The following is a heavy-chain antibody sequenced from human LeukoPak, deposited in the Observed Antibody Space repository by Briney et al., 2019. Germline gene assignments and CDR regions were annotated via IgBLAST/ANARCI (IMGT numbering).Heavy chain of an antibody. CDR1: GFTFSSYS. D-gene: IGHD3-10*01. J-gene: IGHJ4*02. V-gene: IGHV3-21*01. CDR2: ISSSSSYI. CDR3: ARDWGGSGSYD. Sequence: PGGSLRLSCAASGFTFSSYSMNWVRQAPGRGLEWVSSISSSSSYIYYADSVKGRFTISRDNAKNSLYLQMNSLRAEDTAVYYCARDWGGSGSYDWGQGTLVTVSS.